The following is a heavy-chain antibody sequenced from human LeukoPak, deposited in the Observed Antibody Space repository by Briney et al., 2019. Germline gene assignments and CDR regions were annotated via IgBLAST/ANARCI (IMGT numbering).Heavy chain of an antibody. CDR1: GFRVSDYY. D-gene: IGHD1-26*01. CDR2: IRDSGEA. CDR3: AFEVGRSQGAFDI. Sequence: PGGSLRLSCAVSGFRVSDYYMSWVRQAPGKGLEWVGLIRDSGEAFYADFARGRFAISRDESENTLYLQMNSLRAEDTAVYYCAFEVGRSQGAFDIWGQGTMITVSS. J-gene: IGHJ3*02. V-gene: IGHV3-66*01.